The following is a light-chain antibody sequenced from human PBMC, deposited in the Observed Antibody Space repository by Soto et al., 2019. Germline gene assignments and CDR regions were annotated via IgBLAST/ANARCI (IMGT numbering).Light chain of an antibody. J-gene: IGLJ3*02. CDR1: SSDIGGYNF. CDR2: EVN. Sequence: QSALTQPASVSGSPGQSITISCTGTSSDIGGYNFVSWYQHHPGKAPKLMIYEVNNRPSGVSSRFSGSKSGSTASLTVSGLQAEDEADYHCCSFAGGTTFWLFGGGTKLTVL. V-gene: IGLV2-23*02. CDR3: CSFAGGTTFWL.